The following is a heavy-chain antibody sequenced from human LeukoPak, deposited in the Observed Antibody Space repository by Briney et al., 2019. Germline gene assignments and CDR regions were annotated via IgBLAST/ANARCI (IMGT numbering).Heavy chain of an antibody. CDR3: ARAASWDPRNLDWPHWYLDL. CDR1: GGSMSSHY. D-gene: IGHD3-9*01. V-gene: IGHV4-59*11. CDR2: IYHTGST. Sequence: SETLSLTCTVSGGSMSSHYWSWIRQPPGKGLEWIGYIYHTGSTNHNPSLKSRVTISVDTSKNQFSLKLSSVTTADTAVYYCARAASWDPRNLDWPHWYLDLWGRGTLVTVSS. J-gene: IGHJ2*01.